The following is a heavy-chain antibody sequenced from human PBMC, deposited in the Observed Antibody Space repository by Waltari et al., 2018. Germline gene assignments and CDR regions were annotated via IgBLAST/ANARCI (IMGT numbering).Heavy chain of an antibody. J-gene: IGHJ4*02. CDR3: ATGGRPDY. CDR1: GGSISSYNYF. CDR2: IFHSGST. Sequence: QLQLQESSPGLVKPSETLSLTCTVSGGSISSYNYFWGWIRQPPGKGLEWIGNIFHSGSTYYNPSLKSRVTISVDTSKNQFSLKLSSVTAADTAVYYCATGGRPDYWGQGTLVTVSS. D-gene: IGHD2-8*02. V-gene: IGHV4-39*01.